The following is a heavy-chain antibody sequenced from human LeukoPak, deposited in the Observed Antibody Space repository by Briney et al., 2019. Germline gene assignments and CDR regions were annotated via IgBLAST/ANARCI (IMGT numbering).Heavy chain of an antibody. CDR2: IYYSGST. CDR3: ARARSGWYYYFDY. D-gene: IGHD6-19*01. J-gene: IGHJ4*02. Sequence: SETLSLTCTVSGGSISSYYWSWIRQPPGKGLEWIGYIYYSGSTNYNPSLKSRVTISVDTSKNQFSLKLSSVTAADTAVYYCARARSGWYYYFDYWGQGTLVTVSS. CDR1: GGSISSYY. V-gene: IGHV4-59*01.